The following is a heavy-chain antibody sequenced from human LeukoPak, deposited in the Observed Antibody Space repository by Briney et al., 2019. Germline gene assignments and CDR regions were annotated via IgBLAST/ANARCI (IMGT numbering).Heavy chain of an antibody. CDR3: ARDLQRYFDMPPHGY. CDR1: GYTFTSYG. CDR2: ISAYNGNT. J-gene: IGHJ4*02. V-gene: IGHV1-18*01. Sequence: ASVKVSCKASGYTFTSYGISWVRQAPGQGLEWMGWISAYNGNTNYAQKLQGRVTMTTDTSTSTAYMELWSLRSDDTAVYYCARDLQRYFDMPPHGYWGQGTLVTVSS. D-gene: IGHD3-9*01.